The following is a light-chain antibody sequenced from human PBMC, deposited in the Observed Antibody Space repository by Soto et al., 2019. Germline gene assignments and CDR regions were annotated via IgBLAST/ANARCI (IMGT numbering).Light chain of an antibody. V-gene: IGKV3-20*01. CDR1: QSVSSRY. J-gene: IGKJ2*01. CDR2: GAS. Sequence: EIVLTQSPGTLSLSPGERATLSCRASQSVSSRYLAWYQQKPGQAPSLLIYGASSRATGIPDRFSGSGSGTDFTLTISRLEPEDFSVYYCRQYGSSPPYTFGQGTKLEIK. CDR3: RQYGSSPPYT.